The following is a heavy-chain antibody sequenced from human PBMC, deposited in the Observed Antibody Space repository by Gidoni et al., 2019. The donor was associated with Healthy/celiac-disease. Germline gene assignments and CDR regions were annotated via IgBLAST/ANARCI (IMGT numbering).Heavy chain of an antibody. Sequence: EVQLVESGGGLVKPGGSLRLSCAASGLTCSGHSMTWVRQAPGKGLEWVSSISSSSSYIYYADSVKDRFTISRDNAKNSLYLQMNSLRAEDTAVYYCAREDSGYDFGDYYYYGMDVWGQGTTVTVSS. CDR1: GLTCSGHS. CDR3: AREDSGYDFGDYYYYGMDV. D-gene: IGHD5-12*01. J-gene: IGHJ6*02. CDR2: ISSSSSYI. V-gene: IGHV3-21*01.